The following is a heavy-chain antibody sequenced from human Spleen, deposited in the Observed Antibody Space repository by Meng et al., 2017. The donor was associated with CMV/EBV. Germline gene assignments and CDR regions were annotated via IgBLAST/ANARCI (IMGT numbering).Heavy chain of an antibody. Sequence: SETLSLTCTVSGGSISSGYYWGWIRRPPGKGLEWIGSIYHSGSTYYNPSLRSRVTISVDTSKNQFSLRLSSVTAADTAVYYCARVDSGWYWNYWGQGTLVTVSS. D-gene: IGHD6-19*01. J-gene: IGHJ4*02. V-gene: IGHV4-38-2*02. CDR1: GGSISSGYY. CDR3: ARVDSGWYWNY. CDR2: IYHSGST.